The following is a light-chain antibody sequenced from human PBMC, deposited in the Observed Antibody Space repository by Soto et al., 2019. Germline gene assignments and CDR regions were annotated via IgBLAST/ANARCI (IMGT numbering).Light chain of an antibody. CDR1: SRDVGGYNL. CDR3: CSFAGVSTFGV. CDR2: EVS. J-gene: IGLJ3*02. V-gene: IGLV2-23*02. Sequence: QSALTQPASVSGSPGQSITISCTGDSRDVGGYNLVSWYQQYPGKAPKVIIYEVSKRPSGVSNRFSGSKSGNTAALTISGRQAEDEAYYHCCSFAGVSTFGVFGGGTKLTVL.